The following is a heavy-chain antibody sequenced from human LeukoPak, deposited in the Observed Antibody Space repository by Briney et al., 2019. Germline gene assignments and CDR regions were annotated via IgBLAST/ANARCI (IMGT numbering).Heavy chain of an antibody. D-gene: IGHD6-6*01. CDR1: GGSISSYY. Sequence: PSETLSLTCTVSGGSISSYYWSWIRQPPGKGLEWIGYIYYSGSTNYNPSLKSRVTISVDTSKNQFSLKLSSVTAADTAVYYCARFEYSSSSYYFDYWGQGTLVTVSS. CDR3: ARFEYSSSSYYFDY. J-gene: IGHJ4*02. CDR2: IYYSGST. V-gene: IGHV4-59*01.